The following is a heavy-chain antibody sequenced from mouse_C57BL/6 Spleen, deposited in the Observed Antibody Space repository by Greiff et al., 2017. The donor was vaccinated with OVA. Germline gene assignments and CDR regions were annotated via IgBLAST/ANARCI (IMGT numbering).Heavy chain of an antibody. CDR2: ISYSGST. D-gene: IGHD1-1*01. Sequence: VQLKESGPGMVKPSQSLSLTCTVTGYSITSGYDWHWIRHFPGNKLEWMGYISYSGSTNYNPSLKSRISITHDTSKNHFFLKLNSVTTEDTATYYCARDQGIYYGSSWFAYWGQGTLVTVSA. CDR1: GYSITSGYD. V-gene: IGHV3-1*01. CDR3: ARDQGIYYGSSWFAY. J-gene: IGHJ3*01.